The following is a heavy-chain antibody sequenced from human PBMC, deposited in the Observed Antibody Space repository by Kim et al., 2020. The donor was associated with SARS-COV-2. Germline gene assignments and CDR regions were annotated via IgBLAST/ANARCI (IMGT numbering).Heavy chain of an antibody. D-gene: IGHD3-22*01. CDR2: INPNSGGT. CDR1: GYTFTGYY. V-gene: IGHV1-2*02. CDR3: ARENLNYYYVSSGLSP. Sequence: ASVKVSCKASGYTFTGYYMHWVRQAPGQGLEWMGWINPNSGGTNYAQKFQGRVTMTRDTSISTAYMELSRLRSDDTAVYYCARENLNYYYVSSGLSPWGQGTLVTVSS. J-gene: IGHJ5*02.